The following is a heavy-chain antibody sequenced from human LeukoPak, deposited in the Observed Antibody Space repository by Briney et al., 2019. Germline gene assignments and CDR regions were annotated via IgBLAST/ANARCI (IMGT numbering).Heavy chain of an antibody. CDR3: ARRSNSGYDLSWFDP. D-gene: IGHD5-12*01. Sequence: GESLKISCKGSGYSFTSYWIGWVRQMPGKGLEWMGIIYPGDSDTRYSPSFQGQVTISADKSISTAYLQWSSLKASDTAMYCCARRSNSGYDLSWFDPWGQGTPVTVSS. J-gene: IGHJ5*02. CDR2: IYPGDSDT. CDR1: GYSFTSYW. V-gene: IGHV5-51*01.